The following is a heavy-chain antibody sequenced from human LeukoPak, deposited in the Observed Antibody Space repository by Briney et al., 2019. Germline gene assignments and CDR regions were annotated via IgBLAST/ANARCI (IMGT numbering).Heavy chain of an antibody. Sequence: GGSLRLSCAASGFTFSSYGMHWVRQAPGKGLEWVAVISYDGSNKYYADSVKGRFTISRDNSKNTLYLQMNSLRAEDTAVYYCAKDVGYCSGGSCFNNWFDPWGQGTLVTVSS. CDR3: AKDVGYCSGGSCFNNWFDP. V-gene: IGHV3-30*18. CDR2: ISYDGSNK. CDR1: GFTFSSYG. D-gene: IGHD2-15*01. J-gene: IGHJ5*02.